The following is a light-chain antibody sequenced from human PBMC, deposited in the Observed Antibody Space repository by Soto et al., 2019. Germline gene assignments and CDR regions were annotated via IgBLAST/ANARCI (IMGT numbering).Light chain of an antibody. Sequence: DIQLTQSPSFLSASVGDRVTFTCRASQGIRTFSAWYQQRPGKAPKLLIHTASTLQSGVPSRFSGSGSGTEVTLTISSVQPEDSATYYCQQLISYPITFGQGTRLEI. CDR3: QQLISYPIT. CDR2: TAS. CDR1: QGIRTF. J-gene: IGKJ5*01. V-gene: IGKV1-9*01.